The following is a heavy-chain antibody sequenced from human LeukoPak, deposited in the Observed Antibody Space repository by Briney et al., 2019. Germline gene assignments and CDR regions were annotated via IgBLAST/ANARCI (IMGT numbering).Heavy chain of an antibody. CDR1: GFTFSDFY. V-gene: IGHV3-11*06. CDR3: ARDRGGSGWKYWYFDL. D-gene: IGHD6-19*01. CDR2: IDSSSSYT. J-gene: IGHJ2*01. Sequence: KSGGSLRLSCAASGFTFSDFYMSWIRQAPGKGLEWVSYIDSSSSYTNYADSVKGRLTISRDNAKNSLYLQMNTLRAEDTAVYYCARDRGGSGWKYWYFDLWGRGTLVTVSS.